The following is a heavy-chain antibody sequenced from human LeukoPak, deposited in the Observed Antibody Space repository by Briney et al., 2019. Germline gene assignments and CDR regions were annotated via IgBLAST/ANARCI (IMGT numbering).Heavy chain of an antibody. CDR3: ARVIKTYYYYMDV. CDR1: GGSISSGGYS. CDR2: IYYSGST. J-gene: IGHJ6*03. V-gene: IGHV4-30-4*07. Sequence: SETLSLTCAVSGGSISSGGYSWSWIRQPPGKGLEWIGYIYYSGSTYYNPSLKSRVTISVDTSKNQFSLKLSSVTAADTAVYYCARVIKTYYYYMDVWGKGTTVTISS. D-gene: IGHD2/OR15-2a*01.